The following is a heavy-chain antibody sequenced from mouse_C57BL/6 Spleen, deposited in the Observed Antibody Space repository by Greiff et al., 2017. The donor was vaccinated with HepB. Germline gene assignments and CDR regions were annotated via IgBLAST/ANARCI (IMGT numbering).Heavy chain of an antibody. Sequence: VQLQQSGAELVRPGASVKLSCKASGYTFTDYYINWVKQRPGQGLEWIARIYPGSGNTYYNEKFQGKATLTAEKSSSTAYMQLSSLTSEDSAVYFCARDGNYGWDDYWGQGTTLTVSS. CDR3: ARDGNYGWDDY. CDR2: IYPGSGNT. J-gene: IGHJ2*01. CDR1: GYTFTDYY. D-gene: IGHD2-1*01. V-gene: IGHV1-76*01.